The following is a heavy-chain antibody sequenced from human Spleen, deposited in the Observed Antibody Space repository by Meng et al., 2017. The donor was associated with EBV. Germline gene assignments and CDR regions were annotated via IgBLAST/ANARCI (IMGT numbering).Heavy chain of an antibody. D-gene: IGHD3-22*01. CDR2: IFHTGST. CDR3: ARDSHGYYFFDF. J-gene: IGHJ4*02. V-gene: IGHV4-30-2*01. Sequence: QVQLQQWGAGLLKPSETLSLTCAVYGDSISSGAYSWSWVRQPPGKGLEWIGYIFHTGSTYYNASLKSRVTISVDRSKHQFSLKLTSVTPAGTAVYYCARDSHGYYFFDFWGPGTLVTVSS. CDR1: GDSISSGAYS.